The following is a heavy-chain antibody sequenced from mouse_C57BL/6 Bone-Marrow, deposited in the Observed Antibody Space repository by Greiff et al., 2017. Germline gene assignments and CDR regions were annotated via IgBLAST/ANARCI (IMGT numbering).Heavy chain of an antibody. CDR2: IHPNSGST. V-gene: IGHV1-64*01. J-gene: IGHJ2*01. CDR3: AMSYGSGQNYVGY. CDR1: GYTFTSYW. Sequence: QVQLQQPGAELVKPGASVKLSCKASGYTFTSYWMHWVKQRPGQGLEWIGMIHPNSGSTNYNEKFKSKATLTVDKSSSTAYMQLSSLTSEDSAVYYCAMSYGSGQNYVGYWGQGTTLTVAT. D-gene: IGHD1-1*01.